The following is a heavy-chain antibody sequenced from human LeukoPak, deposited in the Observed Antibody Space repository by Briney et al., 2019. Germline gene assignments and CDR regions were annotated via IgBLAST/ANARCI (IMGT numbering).Heavy chain of an antibody. V-gene: IGHV3-30*02. D-gene: IGHD6-19*01. CDR3: AKVGSGWYGVDY. Sequence: PGGSLRLSCAASRFIFSSDGMHWVRQAPGKGLEWVSFIRYDGGNEYYADSVKGRFTISRDNSKNTLYLQMNSLRAEDTAVYYCAKVGSGWYGVDYWGQGTLVTVSS. J-gene: IGHJ4*02. CDR2: IRYDGGNE. CDR1: RFIFSSDG.